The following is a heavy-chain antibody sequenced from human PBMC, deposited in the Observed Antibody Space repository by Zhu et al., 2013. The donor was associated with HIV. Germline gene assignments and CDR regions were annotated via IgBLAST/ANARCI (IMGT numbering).Heavy chain of an antibody. CDR3: ARRAQRWLQFMPYGWFDP. V-gene: IGHV4-34*01. J-gene: IGHJ5*02. Sequence: QVQLQQWGAGLLKPSETLSLTCAVYGGSFSGYYWSWIRQPPGKGLEWIGEINHSGSTNYNPSLKSRVTISVDTSKNQFSLKLSSVTAADTAVYYCARRAQRWLQFMPYGWFDPWGQGTPGHRLL. D-gene: IGHD5-12*01. CDR2: INHSGST. CDR1: GGSFSGYY.